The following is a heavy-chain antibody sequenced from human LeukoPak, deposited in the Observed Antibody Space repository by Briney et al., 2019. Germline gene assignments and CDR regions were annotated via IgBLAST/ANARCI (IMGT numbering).Heavy chain of an antibody. J-gene: IGHJ4*02. V-gene: IGHV4-59*12. CDR2: AHYSGST. Sequence: SETLSLTCTVSGGSISSYYWSWIRQPPGRGLEWIGYAHYSGSTNYNPSLKSRVTISVDTSKNQFSLKLSSVTAADTAVYYCARTGRVSGSHYFDYWGQGTLVTVSS. D-gene: IGHD6-6*01. CDR3: ARTGRVSGSHYFDY. CDR1: GGSISSYY.